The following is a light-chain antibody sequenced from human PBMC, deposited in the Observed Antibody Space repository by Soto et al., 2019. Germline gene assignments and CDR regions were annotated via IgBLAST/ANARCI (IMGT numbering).Light chain of an antibody. CDR1: QSVSSN. Sequence: EIVMTQSPATLSVSPGDRATLSCRASQSVSSNFAWYQQKPGQAPRLLIYGASTRATDIPARFSGSESGTDFTLTISSPQSEDFAVYYCQQYNDWPPYTFGQGTTLEIK. CDR2: GAS. J-gene: IGKJ2*01. V-gene: IGKV3-15*01. CDR3: QQYNDWPPYT.